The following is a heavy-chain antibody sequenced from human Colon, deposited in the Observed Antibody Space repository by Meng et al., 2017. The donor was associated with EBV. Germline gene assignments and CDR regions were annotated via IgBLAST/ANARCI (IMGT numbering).Heavy chain of an antibody. CDR3: VSECIDTTGAYARTDY. Sequence: QVTVSVPVNPSEHLYMLLSVSGEAISRNMFYWGWVRQAPGQGMEWIASIHVSGSTYYNPSLRSRVTLSVDTSNNQFFLRLTSMPAADTALYFCVSECIDTTGAYARTDYWGQGSLVTVSS. J-gene: IGHJ4*02. V-gene: IGHV4-39*07. CDR1: GEAISRNMFY. D-gene: IGHD1-1*01. CDR2: IHVSGST.